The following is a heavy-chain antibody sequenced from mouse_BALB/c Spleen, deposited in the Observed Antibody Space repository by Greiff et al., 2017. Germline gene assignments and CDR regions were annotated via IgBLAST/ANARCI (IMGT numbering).Heavy chain of an antibody. V-gene: IGHV5-17*02. J-gene: IGHJ4*01. CDR1: GFTFSSFG. CDR2: ISSGSSTI. D-gene: IGHD1-2*01. Sequence: EVQGVESGGGLVQPGGSRKLSCAASGFTFSSFGMHWVRQAPEKGLEWVAYISSGSSTIYYADTVKGRFTISRDNPKNTLFLQMTSLRSEDTAMYYSARSNYGSYAMDYWGQGTSVTVSS. CDR3: ARSNYGSYAMDY.